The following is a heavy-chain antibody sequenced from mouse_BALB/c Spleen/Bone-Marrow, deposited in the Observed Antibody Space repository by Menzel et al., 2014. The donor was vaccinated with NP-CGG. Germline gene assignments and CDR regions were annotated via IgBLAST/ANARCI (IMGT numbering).Heavy chain of an antibody. Sequence: SGGGLVQPGGSLKVSCAASGFDFSRYWMSWVRQAPGKGLEWIGEINPDSRTINYTPSLKDKFIISRDNAKNTLYLQMSKVRSEDTALYYCSRLGYYGGFAYWGQGTLVTVSA. V-gene: IGHV4-1*02. CDR2: INPDSRTI. J-gene: IGHJ3*01. D-gene: IGHD2-3*01. CDR3: SRLGYYGGFAY. CDR1: GFDFSRYW.